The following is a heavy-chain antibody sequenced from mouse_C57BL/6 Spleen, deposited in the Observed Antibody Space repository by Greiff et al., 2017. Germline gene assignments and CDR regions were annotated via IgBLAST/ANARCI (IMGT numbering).Heavy chain of an antibody. CDR3: ARDYGNYLDY. CDR1: GYAFSSSW. J-gene: IGHJ2*01. V-gene: IGHV1-82*01. Sequence: QVQLLQSGPELVKPGASVKISCKASGYAFSSSWMNWVKQRPGKGLEWIGRIYPGDGDTNYNGKFKGKATLTADKPSSTDYMQLSRLTSEDSAVYYCARDYGNYLDYWGQGTTLTVSS. D-gene: IGHD1-1*01. CDR2: IYPGDGDT.